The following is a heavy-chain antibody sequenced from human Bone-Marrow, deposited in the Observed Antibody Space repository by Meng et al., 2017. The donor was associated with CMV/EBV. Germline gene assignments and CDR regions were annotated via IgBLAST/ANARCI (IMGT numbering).Heavy chain of an antibody. J-gene: IGHJ6*02. D-gene: IGHD5-18*01. Sequence: GEFLKISCAASGFTFSSYWLHWVRQAPGKGLVWVSRINSDGSSTSYADSVKGRFTISRDNAKNTLYLQMNSLRAEDTAVYYCARAYSYGYPPYYCGMDGWGQGTTVTVSS. V-gene: IGHV3-74*01. CDR3: ARAYSYGYPPYYCGMDG. CDR1: GFTFSSYW. CDR2: INSDGSST.